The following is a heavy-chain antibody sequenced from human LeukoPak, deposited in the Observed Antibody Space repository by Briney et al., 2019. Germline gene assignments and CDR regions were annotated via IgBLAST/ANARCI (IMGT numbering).Heavy chain of an antibody. CDR1: GFTVSSSY. Sequence: GGSLRLSCAASGFTVSSSYMSRVRQAPGKGLEWVSVIYSGGSTYYADSVKGRFTISRDNSKNTLFLQMNSLRAEDTAVYYCARSTTVTPPFISWGQGTLVTVSS. J-gene: IGHJ4*02. D-gene: IGHD4-11*01. V-gene: IGHV3-66*01. CDR3: ARSTTVTPPFIS. CDR2: IYSGGST.